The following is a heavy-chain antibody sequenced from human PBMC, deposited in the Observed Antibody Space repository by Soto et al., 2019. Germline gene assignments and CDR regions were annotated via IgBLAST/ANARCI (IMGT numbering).Heavy chain of an antibody. J-gene: IGHJ4*02. CDR1: GFTFSSYA. Sequence: GGSLRLSCAASGFTFSSYAMSWVRQAPGKGLEWVSAISSSSSNIYYADSVKGRFTISRDNAKNSLYLQMNSLRAEDTAVYYCARDLYYYDSSGFNYWGQGTLVTVSS. V-gene: IGHV3-21*01. CDR3: ARDLYYYDSSGFNY. D-gene: IGHD3-22*01. CDR2: ISSSSSNI.